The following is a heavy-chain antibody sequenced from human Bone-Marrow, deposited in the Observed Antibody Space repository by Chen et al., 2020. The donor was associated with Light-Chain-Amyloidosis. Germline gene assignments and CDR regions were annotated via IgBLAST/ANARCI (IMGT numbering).Heavy chain of an antibody. V-gene: IGHV5-51*01. J-gene: IGHJ4*02. CDR3: ARRRDGYNFDY. Sequence: EVQLELSGPEVKKPGESLKISCKGSGYTFPNYWIGWVRQMPGKGLEWMGVIYPDDSDARYSPSFEGQVTISADKSITTAYLQWRSLKASDTAMNYCARRRDGYNFDYWGQGTLVTVSS. CDR1: GYTFPNYW. CDR2: IYPDDSDA. D-gene: IGHD5-12*01.